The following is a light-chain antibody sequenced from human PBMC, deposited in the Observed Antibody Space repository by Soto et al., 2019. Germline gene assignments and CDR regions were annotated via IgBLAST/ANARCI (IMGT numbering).Light chain of an antibody. J-gene: IGKJ5*01. V-gene: IGKV3D-20*02. CDR1: QSFSINY. CDR3: QHRSKWPVS. CDR2: DAS. Sequence: DIVLTQSPDTLSLSPGERATLSCRASQSFSINYFAWFQQKPGQALRLLITDASNRATGIPARFSGSGSGTDFTLTISSLEPEEFAAYYCQHRSKWPVSFGQGTRLEIK.